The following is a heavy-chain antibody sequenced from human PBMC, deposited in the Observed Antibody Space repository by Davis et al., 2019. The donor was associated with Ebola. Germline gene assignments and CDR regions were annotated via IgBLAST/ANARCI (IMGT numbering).Heavy chain of an antibody. J-gene: IGHJ6*02. V-gene: IGHV3-49*04. D-gene: IGHD6-13*01. Sequence: PGGSLRLSCRVSGFTLGDYALNWVRQAPGKGLEWVGFIRSKAYGGKPAYAASVKGRFTISRDDSKSIVYLQMNSLKTEDTAVYYCARDLKQPPPSYYYGMDVWGQGTTVTVSS. CDR2: IRSKAYGGKP. CDR3: ARDLKQPPPSYYYGMDV. CDR1: GFTLGDYA.